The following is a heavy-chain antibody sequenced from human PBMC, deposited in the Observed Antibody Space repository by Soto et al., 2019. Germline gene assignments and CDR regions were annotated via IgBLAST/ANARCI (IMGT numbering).Heavy chain of an antibody. CDR2: ISWNSGSI. D-gene: IGHD3-10*01. CDR1: GFTFDDYA. J-gene: IGHJ6*02. Sequence: PGGSLRLSCVASGFTFDDYAMHWVQQAPGKGLEWVSGISWNSGSIGYADSVKGRFTISRDYAKNSLYLQMNSLRAEDTALYYCAKDMSPMVRGLGGMYVWGQGTTVTVYS. V-gene: IGHV3-9*01. CDR3: AKDMSPMVRGLGGMYV.